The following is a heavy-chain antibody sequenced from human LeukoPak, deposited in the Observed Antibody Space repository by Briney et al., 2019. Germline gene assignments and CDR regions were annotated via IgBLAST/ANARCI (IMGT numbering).Heavy chain of an antibody. CDR1: GFTFTSYA. CDR2: ISGSGGST. J-gene: IGHJ4*02. D-gene: IGHD3-16*01. Sequence: GGSLRLSCAASGFTFTSYAMSWVRQAPGKGLEWVSSISGSGGSTHYADSVKGRFTISKDNSKNTLYLQMNSLRAEDTAVYSCAKVPGFFRGNFFDSWGQGTLVTVSS. V-gene: IGHV3-23*01. CDR3: AKVPGFFRGNFFDS.